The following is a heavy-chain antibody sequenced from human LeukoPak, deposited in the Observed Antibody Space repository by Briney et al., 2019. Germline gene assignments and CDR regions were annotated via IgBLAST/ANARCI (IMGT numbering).Heavy chain of an antibody. V-gene: IGHV4-4*07. J-gene: IGHJ5*02. CDR3: ARDKYSSSPIYTKRHNWFDP. Sequence: SETLSLTCTVSGGSISNYYWSWIRQPAGKGLEWIGRIYTSGSTNYNPSLKSRVTMSVDTSKNQFSLKLSSVTAADTAVYYCARDKYSSSPIYTKRHNWFDPWGQGTLVTVSS. CDR2: IYTSGST. D-gene: IGHD6-6*01. CDR1: GGSISNYY.